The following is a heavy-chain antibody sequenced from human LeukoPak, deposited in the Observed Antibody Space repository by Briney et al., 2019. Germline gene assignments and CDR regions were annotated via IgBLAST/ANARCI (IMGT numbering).Heavy chain of an antibody. CDR2: INHSGST. CDR3: ARGTGYSSGWFY. V-gene: IGHV4-34*01. CDR1: GGSFSGYY. Sequence: SETLSLTCAVYGGSFSGYYWSWIRQPPGKGLEWIGEINHSGSTNYNPSLKSRVTISVDTSKNQFSLKLSSVTAADTAVYYCARGTGYSSGWFYWGRGTLVTVSS. D-gene: IGHD6-19*01. J-gene: IGHJ4*02.